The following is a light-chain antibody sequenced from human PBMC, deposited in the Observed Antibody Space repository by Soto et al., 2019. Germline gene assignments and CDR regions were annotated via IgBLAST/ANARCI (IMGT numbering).Light chain of an antibody. CDR2: GAS. CDR3: QQYNNWPLT. J-gene: IGKJ4*01. V-gene: IGKV3-15*01. Sequence: EVVVTQSPATLSVSPGERVTLSCRASQSVCTNLAWYQQKPGQAPRHLIYGASTRATDIPTRFSGSGSGTEFTLTISSLQSEDLAVYYCQQYNNWPLTFGGGTKVEIK. CDR1: QSVCTN.